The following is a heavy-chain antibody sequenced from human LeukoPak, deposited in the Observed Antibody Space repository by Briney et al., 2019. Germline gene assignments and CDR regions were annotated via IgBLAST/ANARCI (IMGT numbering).Heavy chain of an antibody. D-gene: IGHD6-19*01. CDR3: ARAVAGTRFDP. CDR1: GGSISSGGYY. V-gene: IGHV4-30-2*01. J-gene: IGHJ5*02. Sequence: SETLSLTCTVSGGSISSGGYYWSWIRQPPGKGLEWIGYIYHSGSTYYNPPPKSRVTISVDRSKNQFSLKLSSVTAADTAVYYCARAVAGTRFDPWGQGTLVTVSS. CDR2: IYHSGST.